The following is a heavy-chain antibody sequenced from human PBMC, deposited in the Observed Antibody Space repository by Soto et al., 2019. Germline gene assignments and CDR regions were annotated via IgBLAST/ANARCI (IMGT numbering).Heavy chain of an antibody. D-gene: IGHD6-19*01. V-gene: IGHV3-53*01. CDR1: GFTVSSNY. CDR2: IYSGGST. CDR3: ARDSLGGWYYNFDY. J-gene: IGHJ4*02. Sequence: GGSLRLSCAASGFTVSSNYMSWVRQAPGKGLEWVSVIYSGGSTYYADSVKGRFTISRDNSKNTLYLQMNSLRAEDTAVYYCARDSLGGWYYNFDYWGQGTLVTVSS.